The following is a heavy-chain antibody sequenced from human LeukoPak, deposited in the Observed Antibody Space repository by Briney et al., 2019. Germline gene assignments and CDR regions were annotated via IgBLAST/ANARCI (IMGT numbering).Heavy chain of an antibody. D-gene: IGHD4-17*01. CDR3: ARGLMTTVTTTPCYYYYYTDV. J-gene: IGHJ6*03. Sequence: SGTLSLSCAVYGGTLSSHYWNWIRQAPGKGLEWIGEINQSGSTNYKPSLKSRVTISVDTSKNKSSLTLSSVTAADTAVYYCARGLMTTVTTTPCYYYYYTDVWGKGSTVTVSS. CDR2: INQSGST. CDR1: GGTLSSHY. V-gene: IGHV4-34*01.